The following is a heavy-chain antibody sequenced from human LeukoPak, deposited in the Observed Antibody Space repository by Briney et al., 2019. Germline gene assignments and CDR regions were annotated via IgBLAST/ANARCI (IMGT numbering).Heavy chain of an antibody. CDR3: ATNVDTAMVRVTAY. J-gene: IGHJ1*01. D-gene: IGHD5-18*01. V-gene: IGHV1-69*06. CDR1: GGTFSSYA. CDR2: IIPIFGTA. Sequence: SVKVSCKASGGTFSSYAISWVRQAPGQGLEWMGRIIPIFGTANYAQKFQGRVTITADKSTRTAYMELSSLRSEDTAVYYCATNVDTAMVRVTAYCGQGTLVTVPS.